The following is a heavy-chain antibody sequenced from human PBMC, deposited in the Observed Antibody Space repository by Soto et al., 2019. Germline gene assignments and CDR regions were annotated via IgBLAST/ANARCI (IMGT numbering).Heavy chain of an antibody. V-gene: IGHV3-21*06. J-gene: IGHJ4*02. CDR1: GFAFSPYG. CDR2: SSSGGDYI. Sequence: EVQVVESGGGLVKPGGSLRLSCAASGFAFSPYGMNWVRQAPGKGLEWVSSSSSGGDYIFYADSVKGRFTISRDNAKNSLYLQMNRLRAEDAAVYYCARVGGSCSTASCFAYFDSWGQGTLVTVSS. CDR3: ARVGGSCSTASCFAYFDS. D-gene: IGHD2-2*01.